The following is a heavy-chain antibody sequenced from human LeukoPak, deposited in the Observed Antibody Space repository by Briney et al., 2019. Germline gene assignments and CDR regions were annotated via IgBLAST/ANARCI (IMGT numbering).Heavy chain of an antibody. V-gene: IGHV1-46*01. D-gene: IGHD2-2*01. J-gene: IGHJ4*02. CDR1: GYTFTSYY. Sequence: ASVKVSCKASGYTFTSYYMHWVRQAPGQGLEWMGIINPSGGSTSYAQKFQGRVTMTRDTSTSTAYMELSSLRSEDTAVYYCARDEGQLQFDYWGQGTLVTVSS. CDR3: ARDEGQLQFDY. CDR2: INPSGGST.